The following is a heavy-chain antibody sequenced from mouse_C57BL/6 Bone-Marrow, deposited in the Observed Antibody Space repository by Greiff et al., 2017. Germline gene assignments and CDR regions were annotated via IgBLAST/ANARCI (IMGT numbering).Heavy chain of an antibody. J-gene: IGHJ4*01. Sequence: VQLQQSGAELVRPGASVTLSCKASGYTFTDYEMHWVKQTPVHGLEWIGAIDPETGGTAYNQKFKGKAILTADKSSSTAYMELRSLTSEDSAVYYCTREGVVYYSNDGAMDHWGQGTSVTVSA. V-gene: IGHV1-15*01. CDR2: IDPETGGT. CDR3: TREGVVYYSNDGAMDH. CDR1: GYTFTDYE. D-gene: IGHD2-5*01.